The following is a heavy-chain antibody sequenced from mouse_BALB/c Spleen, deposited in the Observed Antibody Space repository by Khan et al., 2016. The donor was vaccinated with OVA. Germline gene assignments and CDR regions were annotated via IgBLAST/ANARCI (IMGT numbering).Heavy chain of an antibody. V-gene: IGHV1S132*01. Sequence: QVQLQQSGAELVRPGASVKLACKTSGYIFTSYWIHWVKQRSGQGLEWIARIYPGTNNTYYNEKLKDKATLTADKSSSTVYMQLSSLKSEDSAVYVCAREEAWDYFEYGGEGTTRTVSS. J-gene: IGHJ2*01. D-gene: IGHD3-2*02. CDR3: AREEAWDYFEY. CDR1: GYIFTSYW. CDR2: IYPGTNNT.